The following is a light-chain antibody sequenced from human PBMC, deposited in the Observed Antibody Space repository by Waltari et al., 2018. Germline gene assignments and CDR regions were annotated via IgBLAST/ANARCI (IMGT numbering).Light chain of an antibody. CDR3: QQYNGYPWT. J-gene: IGKJ1*01. CDR2: KAS. V-gene: IGKV1-5*03. CDR1: QSISSS. Sequence: DIQMTQSPSTLSASVGDRVTITCRASQSISSSLAWYQQKPGKAPKLLIYKASNLESGVPSRFSGGGSETEFTLTISSLQPDDFATYYCQQYNGYPWTFGQGTKVEVK.